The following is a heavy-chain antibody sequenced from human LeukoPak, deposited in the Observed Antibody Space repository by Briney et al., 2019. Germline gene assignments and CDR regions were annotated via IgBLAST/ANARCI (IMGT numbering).Heavy chain of an antibody. CDR3: ARGEMATTSNWFDP. CDR2: IYHSGST. CDR1: GGSISSGGYS. Sequence: SETLSLTCAVSGGSISSGGYSWSWIRQPPGKGLEWIGYIYHSGSTYYNPSLKSRVTISVDRSKNQFSLKLSSVTAADTAVSYCARGEMATTSNWFDPWGQGTLVTVSS. J-gene: IGHJ5*02. D-gene: IGHD5-24*01. V-gene: IGHV4-30-2*01.